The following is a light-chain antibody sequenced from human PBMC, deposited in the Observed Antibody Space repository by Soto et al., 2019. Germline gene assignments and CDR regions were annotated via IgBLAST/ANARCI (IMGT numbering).Light chain of an antibody. CDR3: QQSYSSPRT. V-gene: IGKV1-39*01. J-gene: IGKJ1*01. Sequence: DIQMTQSPSSLSASVGDRVTITCRASQTISYLNWYQQKPGKAPKLLIYVASSLQSGVPSRFSGSGSGTDFTLTISSLQPEDFATYYWQQSYSSPRTFGQGTKVEIK. CDR1: QTISY. CDR2: VAS.